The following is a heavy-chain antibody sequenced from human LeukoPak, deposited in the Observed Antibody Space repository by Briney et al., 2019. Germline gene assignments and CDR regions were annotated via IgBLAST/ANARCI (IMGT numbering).Heavy chain of an antibody. J-gene: IGHJ4*02. CDR2: IYYSGST. CDR3: ARRAHDSSGYYDDY. V-gene: IGHV4-59*08. CDR1: GGSISSYY. D-gene: IGHD3-22*01. Sequence: SETLSLTCTVSGGSISSYYWSWIRQPPGKGLEWIGYIYYSGSTNYNPSLKSRVTISVDTSKNQFSLKLSSVTAADTAVYYCARRAHDSSGYYDDYWGQGTLVTVSS.